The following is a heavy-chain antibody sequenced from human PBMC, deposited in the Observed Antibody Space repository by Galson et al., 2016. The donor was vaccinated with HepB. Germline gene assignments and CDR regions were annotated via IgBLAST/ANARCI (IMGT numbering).Heavy chain of an antibody. V-gene: IGHV5-51*01. CDR2: IYPGDFDT. Sequence: QSGAEVKKPGESLKISCEGSGYSFTSYWISWVRQMPGKGLEWMGIIYPGDFDTRYSPSFQGQVTISADKSISTAYLQWKSLKASDTAMYYRARHEHLADFYYYNMDVWGQGTTVTVSS. CDR3: ARHEHLADFYYYNMDV. J-gene: IGHJ6*02. CDR1: GYSFTSYW.